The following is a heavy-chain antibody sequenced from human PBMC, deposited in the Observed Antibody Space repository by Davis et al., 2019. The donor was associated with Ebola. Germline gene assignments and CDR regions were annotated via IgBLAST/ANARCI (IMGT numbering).Heavy chain of an antibody. CDR2: IYRDGRT. Sequence: PGGSLRLSCAASGFIVSDKYMSWVRQAPGKGLERVSVIYRDGRTYYADSVKGRFTVSRDNSKNTLYLQMNSLRAEDTAVYYCARSTGMDVWGKGTTVTVSS. V-gene: IGHV3-53*05. J-gene: IGHJ6*04. CDR3: ARSTGMDV. CDR1: GFIVSDKY.